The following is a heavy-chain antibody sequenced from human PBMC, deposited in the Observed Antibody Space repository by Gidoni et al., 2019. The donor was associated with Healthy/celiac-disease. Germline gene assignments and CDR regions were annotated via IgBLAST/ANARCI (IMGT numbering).Heavy chain of an antibody. J-gene: IGHJ4*02. CDR2: VYYSGST. D-gene: IGHD5-18*01. V-gene: IGHV4-59*01. CDR1: GGSISSYY. Sequence: QVQLQESGPGLVKPSETLSLTCTVSGGSISSYYWSWIRQPPGQGLEWIGYVYYSGSTNYNPSLNSRVTISVDTSKNQFSLKLSSVTAADTAVYYCASIHRGYSPFGYWGQGTLVTVSS. CDR3: ASIHRGYSPFGY.